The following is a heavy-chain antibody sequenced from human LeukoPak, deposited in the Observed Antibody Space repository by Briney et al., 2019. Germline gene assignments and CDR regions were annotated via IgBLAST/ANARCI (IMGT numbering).Heavy chain of an antibody. D-gene: IGHD3-9*01. V-gene: IGHV3-7*01. CDR3: ARDPIPAYYDILTGYRLLDY. J-gene: IGHJ4*02. CDR1: GFTFSSYW. CDR2: IKQDGSEK. Sequence: GGSLRLSCAASGFTFSSYWMSWVRQAPGKGLEWVANIKQDGSEKYYVDSVKGRFTISRDNAKNSLYLQMNSLRAEDTAVYYCARDPIPAYYDILTGYRLLDYWGQGTLVTVSS.